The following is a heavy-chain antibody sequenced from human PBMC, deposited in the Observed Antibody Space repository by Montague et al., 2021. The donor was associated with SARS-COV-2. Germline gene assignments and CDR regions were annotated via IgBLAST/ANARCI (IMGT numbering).Heavy chain of an antibody. D-gene: IGHD1-14*01. J-gene: IGHJ3*02. Sequence: SLRLSCAASGFTSSSYAMHWVRQAPGKGLEWVAVISYDGSNKYYADSVKGRFTISRDNSKNTLYLQMNSLRAEDTAVYYCAREEPTWAFDIWGQGTMVTVSS. V-gene: IGHV3-30-3*01. CDR2: ISYDGSNK. CDR3: AREEPTWAFDI. CDR1: GFTSSSYA.